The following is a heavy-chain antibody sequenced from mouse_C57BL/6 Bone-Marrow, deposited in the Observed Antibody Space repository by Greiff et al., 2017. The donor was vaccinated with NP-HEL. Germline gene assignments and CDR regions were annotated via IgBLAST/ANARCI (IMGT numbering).Heavy chain of an antibody. CDR2: ISSGGSYT. CDR3: ARQDYDYEGGEAMDY. J-gene: IGHJ4*01. CDR1: GFTFSSYG. Sequence: EVKLVESGGDLVKPGGSLKLSCAASGFTFSSYGMSWVRQTPDKRLEWVATISSGGSYTYYPDSVKGRFTISRDNAKNTLYLQMSSLKSEDTAMYYCARQDYDYEGGEAMDYWGQGTSVTVSS. D-gene: IGHD2-4*01. V-gene: IGHV5-6*01.